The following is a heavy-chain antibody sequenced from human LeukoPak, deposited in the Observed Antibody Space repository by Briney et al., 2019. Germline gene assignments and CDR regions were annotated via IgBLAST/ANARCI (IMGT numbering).Heavy chain of an antibody. CDR1: GGSISTYY. V-gene: IGHV4-59*01. CDR2: IYYSGST. D-gene: IGHD3-10*01. J-gene: IGHJ4*02. CDR3: ARPTYYYGSGDYYFDY. Sequence: SETLSLTCTVSGGSISTYYWSWIRQPPGKGLEWIGYIYYSGSTNYNPSLKSRVTISVDTSKNQFSLKLSSVTAADTAVYYCARPTYYYGSGDYYFDYWGQGTLVTVSS.